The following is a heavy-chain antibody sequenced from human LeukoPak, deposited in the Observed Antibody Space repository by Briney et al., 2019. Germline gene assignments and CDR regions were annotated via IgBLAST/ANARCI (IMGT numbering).Heavy chain of an antibody. J-gene: IGHJ6*03. CDR2: ISGSGGST. CDR1: GFTVSSNY. D-gene: IGHD3-16*01. Sequence: PGGSLRLSCAASGFTVSSNYMSWVRQAPGKGLEWVSAISGSGGSTYYADSVKGRFTISRDNSKNTLYLQMNSLRAEDTAVYYCAKAAYDYVWGTYYYYMDVWGKGTTVTISS. CDR3: AKAAYDYVWGTYYYYMDV. V-gene: IGHV3-23*01.